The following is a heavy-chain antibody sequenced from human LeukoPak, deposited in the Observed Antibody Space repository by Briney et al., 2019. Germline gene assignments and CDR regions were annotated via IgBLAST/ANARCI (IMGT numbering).Heavy chain of an antibody. CDR1: GFTVSSNY. J-gene: IGHJ4*02. D-gene: IGHD3-22*01. Sequence: GGSLRLSCAASGFTVSSNYMSWVRQAPGKGLEWVSVIYSGGSTYYADSVKGRFTISRDNSKNTLYLQMNSLRAEDTAVYYCAKDPHTSDYPYYFDYWGQGTLVTVSS. V-gene: IGHV3-53*01. CDR2: IYSGGST. CDR3: AKDPHTSDYPYYFDY.